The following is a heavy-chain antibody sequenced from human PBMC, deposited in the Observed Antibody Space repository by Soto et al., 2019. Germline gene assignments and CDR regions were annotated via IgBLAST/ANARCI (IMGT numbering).Heavy chain of an antibody. CDR2: IYYSGST. D-gene: IGHD6-13*01. CDR3: ARDRIAAAGMWYDVMDV. CDR1: GGSISSYY. J-gene: IGHJ6*03. V-gene: IGHV4-59*01. Sequence: PSETLSLTCTVSGGSISSYYWSWIRQPPGKGLEWIGYIYYSGSTNYNPSLKSRVTISVDTSKNQFSLKLSSVTAADTAVYYCARDRIAAAGMWYDVMDVWGKGTTVTVSS.